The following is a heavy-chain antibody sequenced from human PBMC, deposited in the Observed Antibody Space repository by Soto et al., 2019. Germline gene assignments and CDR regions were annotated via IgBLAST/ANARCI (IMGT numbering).Heavy chain of an antibody. V-gene: IGHV3-66*01. Sequence: EVQLVESGGGLVQPGGSLRLSCAASGFTVSNNYMSWVRQAPGKGLEWVSLIYSAGSTYYADSVKGRFTISRDNSKNKLYLQMTSLRAEDTAVYYWAGNSHKVYWGQGTLVTVSS. D-gene: IGHD1-26*01. J-gene: IGHJ4*02. CDR1: GFTVSNNY. CDR2: IYSAGST. CDR3: AGNSHKVY.